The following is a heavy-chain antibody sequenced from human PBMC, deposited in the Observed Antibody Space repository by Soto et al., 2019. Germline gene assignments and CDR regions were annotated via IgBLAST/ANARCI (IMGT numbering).Heavy chain of an antibody. CDR1: GYTFTSYA. D-gene: IGHD3-22*01. Sequence: QVQLVQSGAEVKKPGASVKVSCKASGYTFTSYAMHWVRQAPGQRLEWMGWINAGNGNTKYSQKFQGRVTITRDTCASTAYMELSSLRSEDTAVYYCARGGGYYDSSGGFDYWGQGTLVTVSS. J-gene: IGHJ4*02. CDR3: ARGGGYYDSSGGFDY. V-gene: IGHV1-3*01. CDR2: INAGNGNT.